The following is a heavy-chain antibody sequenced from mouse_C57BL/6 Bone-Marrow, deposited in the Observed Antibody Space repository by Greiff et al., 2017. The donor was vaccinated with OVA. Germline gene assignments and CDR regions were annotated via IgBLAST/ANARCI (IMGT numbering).Heavy chain of an antibody. Sequence: EVQLQQSGAELVRPGASVKLSCTASGFNIKDYYMHWVKQRPEQGLEWIGWIDPENGDTEYASKFQGKATITADTSSNTAYLQLSSLTSEDTAVYYCTTLLGFAYWGQGTLVTVSA. CDR1: GFNIKDYY. CDR2: IDPENGDT. J-gene: IGHJ3*01. CDR3: TTLLGFAY. V-gene: IGHV14-4*01.